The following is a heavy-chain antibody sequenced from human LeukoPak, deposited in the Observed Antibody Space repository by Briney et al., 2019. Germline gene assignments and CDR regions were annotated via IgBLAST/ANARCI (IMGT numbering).Heavy chain of an antibody. J-gene: IGHJ4*02. CDR1: GFTFNAYS. D-gene: IGHD4-17*01. CDR3: ARRRTTVTTSLDY. V-gene: IGHV3-21*01. Sequence: GGSLRLSCAASGFTFNAYSMNWVRQAPGKGLQWVSSISSSSSYISYADSVKGRFTISRDNAKNSLYLQMNSLRAEDTAVYYCARRRTTVTTSLDYWGQGTLVTVSS. CDR2: ISSSSSYI.